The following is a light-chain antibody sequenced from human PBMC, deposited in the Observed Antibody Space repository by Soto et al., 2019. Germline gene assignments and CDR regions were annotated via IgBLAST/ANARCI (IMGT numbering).Light chain of an antibody. CDR1: SSDVGGHNY. Sequence: QSALTQPASVSGSPGQSITISCTGTSSDVGGHNYVSWYQQYPGKAPKLIIYEVSYRPSGVSNRFSGSKSGNTASLTISGLQAEDEADYYCSSYTTSNTLGVFGTGTKVTVL. V-gene: IGLV2-14*01. J-gene: IGLJ1*01. CDR2: EVS. CDR3: SSYTTSNTLGV.